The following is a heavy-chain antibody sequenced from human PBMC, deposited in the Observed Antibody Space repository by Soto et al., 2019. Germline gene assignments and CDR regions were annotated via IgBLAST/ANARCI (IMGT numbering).Heavy chain of an antibody. V-gene: IGHV3-33*01. CDR1: GFTFSSYG. D-gene: IGHD4-17*01. J-gene: IGHJ4*02. Sequence: QVQLVESGGGVVQPGRSLRLSCAASGFTFSSYGMHWVRQAPGKGLEWVAVIWYDGSNKYYADSVKGRFTISRDNSKNTLYLQMNSLRAEDTAVYYCARTRWYFDYWGQGTLVTVSS. CDR3: ARTRWYFDY. CDR2: IWYDGSNK.